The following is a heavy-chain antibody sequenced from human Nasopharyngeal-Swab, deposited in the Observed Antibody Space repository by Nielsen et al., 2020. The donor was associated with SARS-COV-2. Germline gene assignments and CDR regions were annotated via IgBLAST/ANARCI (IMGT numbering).Heavy chain of an antibody. CDR1: GFTVSSNY. J-gene: IGHJ4*02. CDR2: IYSGGST. D-gene: IGHD2-21*01. V-gene: IGHV3-53*01. CDR3: ARAAERGRDNYFDY. Sequence: GESLKISCAASGFTVSSNYMSWVRQAPGKGLEWVSVIYSGGSTYYADSVKGRFTISRDNSKNTLYLQMNSLRAEDTAVYYCARAAERGRDNYFDYWGQGTLVTVSS.